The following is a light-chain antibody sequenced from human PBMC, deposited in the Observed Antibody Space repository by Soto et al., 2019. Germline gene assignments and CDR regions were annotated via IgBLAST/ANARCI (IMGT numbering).Light chain of an antibody. CDR1: QSVSSY. Sequence: EIVLTQSPCTLSLSPGEIATLSXMASQSVSSYLAWYQQKPGQAPRLLIYDASNRATGIPARFSGSGSGTDFTLTISSLEPEDFAVYYCQQRSNWPITFGQGTRLEIK. CDR3: QQRSNWPIT. J-gene: IGKJ5*01. V-gene: IGKV3-11*01. CDR2: DAS.